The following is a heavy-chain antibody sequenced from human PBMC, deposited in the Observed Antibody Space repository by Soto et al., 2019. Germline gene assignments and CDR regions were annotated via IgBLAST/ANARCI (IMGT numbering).Heavy chain of an antibody. CDR1: GFTFSSYW. Sequence: GGSLRLSCAASGFTFSSYWMHWVRQAPGKGLVWVSRINSDGSSTSYADSVKGRFTISRDNAKNTLYLQMNSLRAEDTAVYYCARGAYYYDSSGYLGYFDYWGQGTLVTVSS. CDR3: ARGAYYYDSSGYLGYFDY. D-gene: IGHD3-22*01. CDR2: INSDGSST. J-gene: IGHJ4*02. V-gene: IGHV3-74*01.